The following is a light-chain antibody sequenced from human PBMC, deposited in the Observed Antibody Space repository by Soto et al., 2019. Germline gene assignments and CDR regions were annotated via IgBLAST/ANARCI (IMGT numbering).Light chain of an antibody. CDR2: RNN. V-gene: IGLV1-47*01. J-gene: IGLJ2*01. CDR3: AAWDDSLSCRVV. CDR1: TSNIGKNF. Sequence: QSVLTQPPSASGTPGQRVTISRSGSTSNIGKNFVYWYQQLPGTAPKLLILRNNQRPSGAPDRFFGSKSGTSGSLAISGLRSEDEGDYYCAAWDDSLSCRVVFGGGTQLTVL.